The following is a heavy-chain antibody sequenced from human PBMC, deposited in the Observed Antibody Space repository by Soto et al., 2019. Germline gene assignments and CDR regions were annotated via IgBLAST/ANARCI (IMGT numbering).Heavy chain of an antibody. V-gene: IGHV3-49*03. J-gene: IGHJ4*02. Sequence: GGSLRLSCTASGFTFGDYAMSWFRQAPGKGLEWVGFIRSKASGGTTEYAASVKGRFTISRDDSKSIAYLQMDSLETEDTAVYYCTRDRVPRHFDYWAQGTLVTVSS. CDR2: IRSKASGGTT. CDR3: TRDRVPRHFDY. D-gene: IGHD3-10*01. CDR1: GFTFGDYA.